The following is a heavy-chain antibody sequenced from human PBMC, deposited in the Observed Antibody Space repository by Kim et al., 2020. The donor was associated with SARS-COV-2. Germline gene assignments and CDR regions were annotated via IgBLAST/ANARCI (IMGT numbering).Heavy chain of an antibody. J-gene: IGHJ5*02. V-gene: IGHV4-59*01. Sequence: PSLKSRVTRSVDTSKNQFSLKRRSVTAADTAVYYCARAKGYGGYTGWFDPWGQGTLVTVSS. D-gene: IGHD4-17*01. CDR3: ARAKGYGGYTGWFDP.